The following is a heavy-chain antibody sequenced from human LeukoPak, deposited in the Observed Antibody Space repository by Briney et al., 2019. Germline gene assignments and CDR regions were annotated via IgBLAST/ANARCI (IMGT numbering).Heavy chain of an antibody. CDR2: INPNSGGT. CDR1: GYTFTCYY. V-gene: IGHV1-2*06. D-gene: IGHD3-22*01. CDR3: ARDYPYDSSSNDY. J-gene: IGHJ4*02. Sequence: ASVTVSCKASGYTFTCYYMHWVRQPPAQGLEWMGRINPNSGGTNNVQKFQGRVTITMDTSISTAYMELSRLRSDDTAVYYCARDYPYDSSSNDYWGQGTLVTVSS.